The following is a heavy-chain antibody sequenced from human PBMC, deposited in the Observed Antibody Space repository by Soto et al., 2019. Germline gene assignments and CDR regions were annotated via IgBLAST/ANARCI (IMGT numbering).Heavy chain of an antibody. CDR1: GYTPTNYD. CDR2: ISAYNGNT. J-gene: IGHJ4*02. V-gene: IGHV1-18*01. Sequence: QVPLVQSGPEVKKPGASVKVSCKTSGYTPTNYDIGWVRQAPGQGLEYMGWISAYNGNTNYARKLQDRVTLTTDTSTRTGYMELRSLQSDDTAIYYCARGLYRRGTYYAFDNWGQGTLVTVSS. CDR3: ARGLYRRGTYYAFDN. D-gene: IGHD1-26*01.